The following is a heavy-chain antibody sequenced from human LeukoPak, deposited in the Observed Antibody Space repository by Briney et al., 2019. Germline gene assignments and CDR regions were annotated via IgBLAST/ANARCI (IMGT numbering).Heavy chain of an antibody. CDR2: IWYDGSNK. CDR1: GFTFSTYG. D-gene: IGHD5-24*01. J-gene: IGHJ4*02. CDR3: ARDQGDGYNYLLHC. V-gene: IGHV3-33*01. Sequence: PGGSLRLSCAASGFTFSTYGIHWVRQAPGKGLEWVAVIWYDGSNKYYADSVKGRFTISRDNSKNTLYLQMNSLRAEDTAVYYCARDQGDGYNYLLHCWGQGSLVTVSS.